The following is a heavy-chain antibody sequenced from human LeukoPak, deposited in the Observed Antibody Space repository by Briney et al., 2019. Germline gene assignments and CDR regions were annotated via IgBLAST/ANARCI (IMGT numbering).Heavy chain of an antibody. J-gene: IGHJ4*02. V-gene: IGHV4-59*12. CDR3: ARRGYSYGDGRRVYY. Sequence: PSETLSLTCTVSGVTISSYYWSWLRQPPGKGLEWVGYIYYSGSTNYNPSLKNRLTITLDTSKQQSSLMWSSVTAADTAVYYCARRGYSYGDGRRVYYWGQGTLVTVSS. D-gene: IGHD5-18*01. CDR2: IYYSGST. CDR1: GVTISSYY.